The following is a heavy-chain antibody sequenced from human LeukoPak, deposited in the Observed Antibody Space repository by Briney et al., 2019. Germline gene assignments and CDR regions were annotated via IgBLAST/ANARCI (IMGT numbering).Heavy chain of an antibody. Sequence: ASVKVSCKASGYTFTSYDINWVRQATGQGLEWMGWMNPNSGNTGYAQKFQGRVTMTRNTSISTAYMELSSLRSEDTAVYYCARAALSLGAAAGTRPYWFDPWGQGTLVTVSS. CDR2: MNPNSGNT. CDR1: GYTFTSYD. CDR3: ARAALSLGAAAGTRPYWFDP. V-gene: IGHV1-8*01. D-gene: IGHD6-13*01. J-gene: IGHJ5*02.